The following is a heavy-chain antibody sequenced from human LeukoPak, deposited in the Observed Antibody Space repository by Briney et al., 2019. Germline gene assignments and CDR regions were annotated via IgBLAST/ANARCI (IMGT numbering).Heavy chain of an antibody. Sequence: PSETLSLTCTVSGGSISSYYWSWIRQPPGKGLEWIGYIYYSGSTNYNPSLKSRVTISVDTSKNQFSLKLSSVTAADTAVYYCARGRKSQWLDMYYFDYWGQGTLVTVSS. D-gene: IGHD6-19*01. J-gene: IGHJ4*02. CDR1: GGSISSYY. CDR3: ARGRKSQWLDMYYFDY. CDR2: IYYSGST. V-gene: IGHV4-59*01.